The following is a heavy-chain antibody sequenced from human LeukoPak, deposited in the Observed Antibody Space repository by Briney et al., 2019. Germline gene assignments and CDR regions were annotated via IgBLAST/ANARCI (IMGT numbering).Heavy chain of an antibody. CDR2: IIPSGHTT. CDR1: GFTFSSHG. CDR3: ARERGSGWPNYYYYYMDV. Sequence: PGGSLRLSCVASGFTFSSHGMNWVRQAPGKGLEWVSGIIPSGHTTYYADSVRGRFTISRDNAKNSLYLQMNSLRAEDTAVYYCARERGSGWPNYYYYYMDVWGKGTTVTISS. D-gene: IGHD6-19*01. J-gene: IGHJ6*03. V-gene: IGHV3-23*01.